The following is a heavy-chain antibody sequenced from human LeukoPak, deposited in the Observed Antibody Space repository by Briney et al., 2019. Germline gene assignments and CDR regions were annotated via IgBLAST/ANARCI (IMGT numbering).Heavy chain of an antibody. V-gene: IGHV4-34*01. CDR2: INHSGST. D-gene: IGHD6-13*01. J-gene: IGHJ5*02. CDR3: ARFIAAAGFWFDP. Sequence: SETLSLTCAVYGGSFSGYYWSWIRQPPGKGLEWIGEINHSGSTNYNPSLKSRVTISVDTSKNQFFLKLSSVTAADTAVYYCARFIAAAGFWFDPWGQGTLVTVSS. CDR1: GGSFSGYY.